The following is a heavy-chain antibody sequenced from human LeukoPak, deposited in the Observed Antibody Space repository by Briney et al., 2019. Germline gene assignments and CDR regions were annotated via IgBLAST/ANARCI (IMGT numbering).Heavy chain of an antibody. CDR1: GFTFCSYA. V-gene: IGHV3-30-3*01. D-gene: IGHD6-13*01. CDR3: ARDGLGLLVLDY. CDR2: ISYDGSNK. J-gene: IGHJ4*02. Sequence: PRRSLRLSGAVSGFTFCSYAMPWVRQAAGKGVEGVAVISYDGSNKYYADSVKGRFTISRDNSKNTLYLQMNSLRAEDTAVYYCARDGLGLLVLDYWGQGTLVTVSS.